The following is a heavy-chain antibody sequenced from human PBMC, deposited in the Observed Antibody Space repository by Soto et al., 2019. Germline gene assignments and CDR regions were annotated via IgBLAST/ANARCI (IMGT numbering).Heavy chain of an antibody. V-gene: IGHV3-23*01. CDR3: VKDPLERRSWYSDY. D-gene: IGHD6-13*01. J-gene: IGHJ4*02. Sequence: GGTLRLSCAASGFTFSSFSMSWVRQAPGKGLEWVSAISGSGGSTYYPDSMKGRFTLSRDNSKNTLYLQMNRLRAEETAVYYCVKDPLERRSWYSDYWGQGTLVTVSS. CDR2: ISGSGGST. CDR1: GFTFSSFS.